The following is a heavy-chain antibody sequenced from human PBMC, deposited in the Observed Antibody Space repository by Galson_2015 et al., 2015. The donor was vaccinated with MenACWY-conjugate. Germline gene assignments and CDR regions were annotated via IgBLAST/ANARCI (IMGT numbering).Heavy chain of an antibody. V-gene: IGHV4-61*01. CDR3: ARSTGSYYGY. Sequence: ETLSLTCTVSGGSVNSGTYYWSWIRQPPGKGLEWIGYISYSGSTNYNPSLKSRVTISVDTSKNQFSLNLSSVTAADTALYYCARSTGSYYGYWGQGTLVTVSS. D-gene: IGHD1-26*01. J-gene: IGHJ4*02. CDR1: GGSVNSGTYY. CDR2: ISYSGST.